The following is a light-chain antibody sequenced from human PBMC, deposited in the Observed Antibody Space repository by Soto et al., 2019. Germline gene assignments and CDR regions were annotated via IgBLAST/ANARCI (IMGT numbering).Light chain of an antibody. Sequence: QSALTQPASVSGSPGQSITISCTGTSSDVGSYNLVSWYQQHPGKAPKLMIYEVSKRPSGVSNRFSGSKSGNTASLTISGLQAEDEADYYCCSYAGSSTYLFGSGTKSTVL. CDR1: SSDVGSYNL. J-gene: IGLJ1*01. CDR3: CSYAGSSTYL. CDR2: EVS. V-gene: IGLV2-23*02.